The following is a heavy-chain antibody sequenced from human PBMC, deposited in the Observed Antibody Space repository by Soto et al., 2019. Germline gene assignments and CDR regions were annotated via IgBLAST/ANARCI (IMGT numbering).Heavy chain of an antibody. Sequence: EVQLVESGGGLVQPGESLRLSCAASGFTFDYYWMHWVRQAPGKGLVWVSRVHSDGTTTTYADSVQARFTISRDNAMNTVSLQMSGLRAEDTAIYYCARGDRGGFDLWGHGTVVTVSS. CDR2: VHSDGTTT. D-gene: IGHD3-10*01. J-gene: IGHJ3*01. CDR3: ARGDRGGFDL. CDR1: GFTFDYYW. V-gene: IGHV3-74*01.